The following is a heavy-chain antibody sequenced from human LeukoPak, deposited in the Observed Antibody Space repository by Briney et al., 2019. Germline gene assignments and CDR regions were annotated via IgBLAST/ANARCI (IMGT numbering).Heavy chain of an antibody. V-gene: IGHV3-21*01. J-gene: IGHJ3*02. CDR3: ARDPRTTVTTDDAFDI. CDR1: GFTFNNYW. Sequence: GGSLRLSCVVSGFTFNNYWMSWVRQAPGKGLEWVSSISSSSSYIYYADSVKGRFTISRDNAKNSLYLQMNSLRAEDTAVYYCARDPRTTVTTDDAFDIWGQGTMVTVSS. D-gene: IGHD4-17*01. CDR2: ISSSSSYI.